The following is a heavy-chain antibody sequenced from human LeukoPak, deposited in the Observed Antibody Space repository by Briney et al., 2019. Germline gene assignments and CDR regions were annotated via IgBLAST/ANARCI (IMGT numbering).Heavy chain of an antibody. D-gene: IGHD1-26*01. CDR3: ATGKVGATHFDY. Sequence: ASVKVSCKVSGYTLTELSMHWVRQAPGKGLEWIGGFDPEDGETIYAQKFQGRVTMTEDTSTDTAYMELSSLRSEDTAVYYCATGKVGATHFDYWGQGTLVTVSS. CDR2: FDPEDGET. CDR1: GYTLTELS. V-gene: IGHV1-24*01. J-gene: IGHJ4*02.